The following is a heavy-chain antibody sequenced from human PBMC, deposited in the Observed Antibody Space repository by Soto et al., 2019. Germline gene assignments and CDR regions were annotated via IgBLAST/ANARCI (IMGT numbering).Heavy chain of an antibody. CDR1: GFTFSSDA. CDR2: ISGSGGST. V-gene: IGHV3-23*01. Sequence: EVQLLESGGGLVQPGGSLRLSCAASGFTFSSDAMTWVRQAPGKGLEWVSAISGSGGSTYYADSVKGRFTISRDNSKNTLYLEMNSLRAEDTAVYYCAKGLLYYDFWSGSSPGQPLVPSWGKGTLVTVSS. J-gene: IGHJ5*02. CDR3: AKGLLYYDFWSGSSPGQPLVPS. D-gene: IGHD3-3*01.